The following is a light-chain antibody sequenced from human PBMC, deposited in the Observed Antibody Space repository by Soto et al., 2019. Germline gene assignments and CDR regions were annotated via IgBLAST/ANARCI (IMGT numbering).Light chain of an antibody. CDR2: EGS. Sequence: QSALTQPASVSGSPGQSITISCTGTSSDVGSYNLVSWYQQHPGKAPKLMIYEGSKRPSGVSNRFSGSKSGNTASLAVSGRQAEDEADDYCCSCAGSSTLVFGGGTELAVL. CDR1: SSDVGSYNL. CDR3: CSCAGSSTLV. V-gene: IGLV2-23*01. J-gene: IGLJ3*02.